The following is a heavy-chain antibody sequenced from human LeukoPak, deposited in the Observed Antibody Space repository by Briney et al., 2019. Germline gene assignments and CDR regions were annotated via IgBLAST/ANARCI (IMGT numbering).Heavy chain of an antibody. CDR3: ARWAAYCSGGTCYRRGMDV. Sequence: GGSLRLSCAASGFTFSTYEVNWVRQAPGKGLEWVSYISGSGTTIFYADSVRGRFTISRDNAMISLYLQMNSLRAEDTAVYYCARWAAYCSGGTCYRRGMDVWGQGTTVTVSS. D-gene: IGHD2-15*01. CDR1: GFTFSTYE. CDR2: ISGSGTTI. J-gene: IGHJ6*02. V-gene: IGHV3-48*03.